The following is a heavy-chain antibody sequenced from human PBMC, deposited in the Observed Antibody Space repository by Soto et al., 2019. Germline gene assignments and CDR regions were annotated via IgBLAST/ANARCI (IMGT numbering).Heavy chain of an antibody. CDR2: IFSNDEK. J-gene: IGHJ6*03. V-gene: IGHV2-26*01. CDR1: GFSLSNARMG. D-gene: IGHD3-3*01. CDR3: ARGYVFWSGISRYYYMDV. Sequence: QVTLKESGPVLVKPTETLTLTCTVSGFSLSNARMGVSWIRQPPGKALEWLAHIFSNDEKSYSTSLKSRLTISKDTSKSQVVLTMTNMDPVDTATYYCARGYVFWSGISRYYYMDVWGKGTTVTVSS.